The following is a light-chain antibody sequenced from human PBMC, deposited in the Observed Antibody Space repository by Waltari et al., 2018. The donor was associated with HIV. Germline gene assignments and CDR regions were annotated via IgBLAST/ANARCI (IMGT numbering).Light chain of an antibody. Sequence: QSALTQPASVSGSPGQSVTVRCSGSGKDLGAYDYVSWFQQHPDKAPQLIIFDVSKRPSGISDRFSASKSGHTASRTISGLQPEDEADYFCCSYTSSDTWVFGGGTKVTVL. J-gene: IGLJ3*02. CDR1: GKDLGAYDY. V-gene: IGLV2-14*03. CDR2: DVS. CDR3: CSYTSSDTWV.